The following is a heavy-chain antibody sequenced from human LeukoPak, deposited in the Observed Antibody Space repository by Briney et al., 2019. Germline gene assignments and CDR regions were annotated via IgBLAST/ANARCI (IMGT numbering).Heavy chain of an antibody. Sequence: GVSVKVSCKASGYTFTGYHLHWVRQAPGQGLEWMGRINPNTGDIDYAQKFQGRVTMTRDTSVSTVYMELSRLRSDDTAVYYCAARDQGNLHFGQWGQGALVTVSS. CDR2: INPNTGDI. J-gene: IGHJ4*03. CDR1: GYTFTGYH. CDR3: AARDQGNLHFGQ. V-gene: IGHV1-2*06. D-gene: IGHD3/OR15-3a*01.